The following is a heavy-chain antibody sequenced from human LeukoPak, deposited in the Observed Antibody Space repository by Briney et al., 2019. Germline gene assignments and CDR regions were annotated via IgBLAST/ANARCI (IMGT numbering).Heavy chain of an antibody. V-gene: IGHV3-23*01. CDR2: ISGSGGGT. J-gene: IGHJ4*02. CDR3: VKENMVSAIGSHIDY. CDR1: RFTFSSYA. Sequence: GGSLRLSCAASRFTFSSYAMSWVRQAPGQGLEWVSAISGSGGGTYYADSVKGRFTISRDNSKNTLFLQMNSLRAEDAAVYYCVKENMVSAIGSHIDYWGQGTLVTVSS. D-gene: IGHD5/OR15-5a*01.